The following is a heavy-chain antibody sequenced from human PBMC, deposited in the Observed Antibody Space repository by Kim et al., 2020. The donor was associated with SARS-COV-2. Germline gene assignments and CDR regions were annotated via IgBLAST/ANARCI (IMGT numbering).Heavy chain of an antibody. V-gene: IGHV3-30*03. Sequence: GGSLRLSCAASGFTFSSYGMHWVRQAPGKGLEWVAVISYDGSNKYYADSVKGRFTISRDNSKNTLYLQMNSLRAEDTAVYYCATGHYYDSSGNNWFDPWGQGTLVTVSS. CDR1: GFTFSSYG. CDR2: ISYDGSNK. D-gene: IGHD3-22*01. J-gene: IGHJ5*02. CDR3: ATGHYYDSSGNNWFDP.